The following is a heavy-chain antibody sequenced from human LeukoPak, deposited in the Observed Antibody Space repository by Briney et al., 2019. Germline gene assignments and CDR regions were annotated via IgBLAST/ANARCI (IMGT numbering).Heavy chain of an antibody. D-gene: IGHD7-27*01. V-gene: IGHV3-66*03. J-gene: IGHJ5*02. Sequence: GGPLRLSCAVSGFRVCDYYMSGARHAPGEGRVCVGHICDRGEALYADFARGRFAISRDESKNPLYLQMNSLRVEDTAVYFCARDRAANQNWVEFDPWGQGTPVIVSS. CDR3: ARDRAANQNWVEFDP. CDR2: ICDRGEA. CDR1: GFRVCDYY.